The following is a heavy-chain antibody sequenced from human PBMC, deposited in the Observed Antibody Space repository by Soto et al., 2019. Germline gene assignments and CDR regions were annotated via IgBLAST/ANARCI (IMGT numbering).Heavy chain of an antibody. CDR2: IYYSGST. D-gene: IGHD2-15*01. Sequence: QLQLQESDPGLVKPSETLSLTCTVSGGSISSSSYYWGWIRQPPGKGLEWIGSIYYSGSTYYNPSLKSRVTISVDTSKNQFSLKLSSVTAADTAVYYCARMGGTTVAAIGYWGQGTLVTVSS. CDR1: GGSISSSSYY. V-gene: IGHV4-39*01. CDR3: ARMGGTTVAAIGY. J-gene: IGHJ4*02.